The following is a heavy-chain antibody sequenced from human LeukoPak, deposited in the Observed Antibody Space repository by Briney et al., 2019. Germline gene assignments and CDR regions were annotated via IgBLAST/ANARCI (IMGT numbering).Heavy chain of an antibody. CDR1: GGSISSYY. Sequence: ASETLSLTCTVSGGSISSYYWSWIRQPPGKGLEWIGEINHGGSSDYNPSLRSRVTISVDASKNQFSLRLSSVTAADTAVYYCARIGSHCSGTSCYGDYWGQGALVTVSS. V-gene: IGHV4-34*01. J-gene: IGHJ4*02. CDR3: ARIGSHCSGTSCYGDY. CDR2: INHGGSS. D-gene: IGHD2-2*01.